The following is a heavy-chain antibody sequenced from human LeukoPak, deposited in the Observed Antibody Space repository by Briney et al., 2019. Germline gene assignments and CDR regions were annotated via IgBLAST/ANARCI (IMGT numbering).Heavy chain of an antibody. CDR1: GYTFTSYD. CDR3: ARDFGDRGVIYNWFDP. D-gene: IGHD3-10*01. Sequence: ASVKVSCKASGYTFTSYDINWVRQATGQGLEWMGWMNPNSGNTGYAQKFQGRVTMTRDTSISTAYMELSRLRSDDTAVYYCARDFGDRGVIYNWFDPWGQGTLVTVSS. V-gene: IGHV1-8*01. CDR2: MNPNSGNT. J-gene: IGHJ5*02.